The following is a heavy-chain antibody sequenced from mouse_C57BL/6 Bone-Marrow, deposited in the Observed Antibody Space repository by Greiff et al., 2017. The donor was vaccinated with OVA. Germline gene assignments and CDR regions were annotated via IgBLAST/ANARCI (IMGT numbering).Heavy chain of an antibody. CDR3: VNDRFSTVAPDWYFDD. CDR2: ISAGGSYT. D-gene: IGHD1-1*01. Sequence: EVQLVESGGGLVKPGGSLKLSCAASGFTFSSYAMSWVRQTPEKRLEWVATISAGGSYTYYQDNVKGRFTISRDNATNTLYLQMRHLKSKETAMYYCVNDRFSTVAPDWYFDDWGTGTTVTVSS. V-gene: IGHV5-4*01. CDR1: GFTFSSYA. J-gene: IGHJ1*03.